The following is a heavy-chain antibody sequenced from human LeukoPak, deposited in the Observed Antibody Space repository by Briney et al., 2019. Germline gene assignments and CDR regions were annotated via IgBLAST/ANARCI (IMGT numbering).Heavy chain of an antibody. D-gene: IGHD2-2*01. V-gene: IGHV1-8*03. Sequence: ASVKVSCKASGYTFTSYGISWVRQATGQGLEWMGWMNPSSGSTGYAQKFQGRVTITRNTSISTAYMELSTLRSEDTAVYYCARGRSAMRMDVWGKGTTVTVSS. CDR1: GYTFTSYG. CDR3: ARGRSAMRMDV. CDR2: MNPSSGST. J-gene: IGHJ6*04.